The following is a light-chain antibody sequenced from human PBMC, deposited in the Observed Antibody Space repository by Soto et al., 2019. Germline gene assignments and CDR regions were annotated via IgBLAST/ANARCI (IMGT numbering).Light chain of an antibody. CDR1: QRVSSSY. V-gene: IGKV3-20*01. Sequence: EIVLTQSPGTLSLSPGERATHSCRASQRVSSSYLAWYQQKPGQAPRLLIYDASSRATGIPDRFSGSGSGTDLTLTISRLEPEDFAVYYCQQYGSSPTFGQGTKVEIK. J-gene: IGKJ1*01. CDR3: QQYGSSPT. CDR2: DAS.